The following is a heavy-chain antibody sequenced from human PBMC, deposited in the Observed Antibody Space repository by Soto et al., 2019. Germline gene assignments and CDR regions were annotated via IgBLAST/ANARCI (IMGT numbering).Heavy chain of an antibody. V-gene: IGHV4-30-4*01. J-gene: IGHJ6*02. D-gene: IGHD3-3*01. CDR3: ARDNILGILYGGMDV. CDR1: GGSISSGDYY. CDR2: IYYSGST. Sequence: SETLTLTCTVSGGSISSGDYYWSWIRQPPGKGLEWIGYIYYSGSTYYNPSLKSRVTISVDTSKNQFSLKLSSVTAADTAVYYCARDNILGILYGGMDVWGQGTTVTVSS.